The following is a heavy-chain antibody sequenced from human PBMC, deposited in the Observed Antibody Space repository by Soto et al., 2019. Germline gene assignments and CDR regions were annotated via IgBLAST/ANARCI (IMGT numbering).Heavy chain of an antibody. V-gene: IGHV3-48*02. CDR2: ISRSSSTI. Sequence: EVQLVESGGGLVQPGGSLRLSCAASGFTFSSYSMNWVRQAPGKGLEWVSYISRSSSTIYYADSVKGRFTMSRDNAKHSLYLQMHSLRYEDTAVYYCARVAGATLADYWGQGTLVSVSS. CDR1: GFTFSSYS. D-gene: IGHD1-26*01. J-gene: IGHJ4*02. CDR3: ARVAGATLADY.